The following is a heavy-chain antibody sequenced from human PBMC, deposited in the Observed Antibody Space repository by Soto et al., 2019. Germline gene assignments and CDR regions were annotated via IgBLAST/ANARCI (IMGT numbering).Heavy chain of an antibody. J-gene: IGHJ4*02. Sequence: QVQLVQSGAEVKKPGSSVKVSCKASGGTFSSYGISWVRLAPGQGLEWMGGIIPIFGSANYAQKFQGRVAIYADTNTPKTHMGARRPTSEDTGGYYFWGVPPPGGLYGGNDWGQGTLVTVSP. CDR3: WGVPPPGGLYGGND. CDR2: IIPIFGSA. V-gene: IGHV1-69*14. CDR1: GGTFSSYG. D-gene: IGHD3-16*01.